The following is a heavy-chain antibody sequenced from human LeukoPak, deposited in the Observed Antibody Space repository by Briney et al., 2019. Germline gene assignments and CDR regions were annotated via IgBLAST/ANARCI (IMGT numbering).Heavy chain of an antibody. CDR2: IIPIFGTA. D-gene: IGHD5-24*01. V-gene: IGHV1-69*05. Sequence: AASVKVSCKASGGTFSSYAISWVRQAPGQGLEWMGGIIPIFGTANYAQKFQGRVTITTDESTSTAYMELSSLRSEDTAVYYCARDRRDGYFRAFDIWGQGTMVTVSS. CDR1: GGTFSSYA. J-gene: IGHJ3*02. CDR3: ARDRRDGYFRAFDI.